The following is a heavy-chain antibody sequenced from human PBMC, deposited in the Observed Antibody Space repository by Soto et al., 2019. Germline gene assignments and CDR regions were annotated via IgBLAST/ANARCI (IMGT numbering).Heavy chain of an antibody. CDR1: GYTFTGYD. Sequence: QVQLVQSGAEVKKPGASVKVSCKASGYTFTGYDMHWVRQAPGQGLEWMGWINPNSGGTNYAQKFTGWVTMTRDTSISTAYMELSRLRSDDTAVYYCARSHCSSISCYVGSWDYWGQGTLVTVSS. CDR3: ARSHCSSISCYVGSWDY. J-gene: IGHJ4*02. D-gene: IGHD2-2*01. V-gene: IGHV1-2*04. CDR2: INPNSGGT.